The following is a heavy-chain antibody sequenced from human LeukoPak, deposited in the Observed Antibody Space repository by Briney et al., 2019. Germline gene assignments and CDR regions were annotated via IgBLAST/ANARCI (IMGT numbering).Heavy chain of an antibody. Sequence: ASVTVSCKASGYTFTSYAMHWVRQAPGQRLERMGWINAGNGNTKYSQKFQGRVTITRDTSASTAYMELSSLRSEDTAVYYCARRMATISCFDYWGQGTLVTVSS. D-gene: IGHD5-24*01. V-gene: IGHV1-3*01. CDR3: ARRMATISCFDY. J-gene: IGHJ4*02. CDR1: GYTFTSYA. CDR2: INAGNGNT.